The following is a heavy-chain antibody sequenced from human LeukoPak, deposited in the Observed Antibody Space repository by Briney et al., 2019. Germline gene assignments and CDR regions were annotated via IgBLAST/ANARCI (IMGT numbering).Heavy chain of an antibody. D-gene: IGHD3-3*01. J-gene: IGHJ3*02. Sequence: GTVKVSCKASGYTFTNYGISWVRQAPGHGLEWMGWTSAYNGNTKYAQNVQGRVMMTSDTSTSTAYMEVRSLRPDDTAVYFCARDRSFRSDFWSVTDAFDMWGPGTMVIVSS. CDR2: TSAYNGNT. CDR3: ARDRSFRSDFWSVTDAFDM. V-gene: IGHV1-18*01. CDR1: GYTFTNYG.